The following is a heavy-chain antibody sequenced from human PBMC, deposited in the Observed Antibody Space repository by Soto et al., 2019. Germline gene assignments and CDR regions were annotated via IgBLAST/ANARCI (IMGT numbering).Heavy chain of an antibody. J-gene: IGHJ6*02. CDR3: ARLGYCSSTSCYTDGAGYYGMDV. CDR1: GGSFSGYY. Sequence: QVQLQQWGAGLLKPSETLSLTCAVYGGSFSGYYWSWIRQPPGKGLEWIGEINHSGSTNYNPSLKSRVTISVDTSKNQFSLKLSSVTAADTAVYYCARLGYCSSTSCYTDGAGYYGMDVWGQGTTVTVSS. V-gene: IGHV4-34*01. D-gene: IGHD2-2*02. CDR2: INHSGST.